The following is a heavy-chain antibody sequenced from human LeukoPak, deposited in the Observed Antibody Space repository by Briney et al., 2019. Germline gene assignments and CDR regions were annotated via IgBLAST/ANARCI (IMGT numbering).Heavy chain of an antibody. V-gene: IGHV3-9*01. Sequence: GRSLRLSCAASGFTFDDYAMHWVRQAPGKGLEWVSGISWNSGSIGYADSVKGRFTISRDNAKNSLYLQMNSLRAEDTALYYCAKDYGSGSYYPNWFDPWGQGTLVTVSS. CDR3: AKDYGSGSYYPNWFDP. J-gene: IGHJ5*02. D-gene: IGHD3-10*01. CDR1: GFTFDDYA. CDR2: ISWNSGSI.